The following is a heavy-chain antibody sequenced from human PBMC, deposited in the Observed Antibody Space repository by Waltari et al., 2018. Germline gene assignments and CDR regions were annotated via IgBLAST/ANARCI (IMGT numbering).Heavy chain of an antibody. V-gene: IGHV4-4*07. CDR1: GGSISDYY. CDR2: VYPSGST. Sequence: QVQLQESGPGLVKPSETLSLTCTVSGGSISDYYWNWIRQPAGKRLEWIGRVYPSGSTEYNTTLKSRVTMSVDTSKNQFSLEVRSVTAADAAVYYCARMRSGPFDYWGQGTLVTVSS. J-gene: IGHJ4*02. D-gene: IGHD2-15*01. CDR3: ARMRSGPFDY.